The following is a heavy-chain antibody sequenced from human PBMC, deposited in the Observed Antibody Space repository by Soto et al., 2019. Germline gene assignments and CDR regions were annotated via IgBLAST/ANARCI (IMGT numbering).Heavy chain of an antibody. CDR2: IYSGSST. CDR3: ARHITMDPLLLY. V-gene: IGHV3-53*01. J-gene: IGHJ4*02. CDR1: GFTVSSNY. D-gene: IGHD3-10*01. Sequence: EVQLVESGGGLIQPGGSLRLSCAASGFTVSSNYMSWVRQAPGKGLEWVSVIYSGSSTYYADSVKGRFTISRDNSKNTLYLQMNSLRAEDTAVDYCARHITMDPLLLYWGQGTLVTVSS.